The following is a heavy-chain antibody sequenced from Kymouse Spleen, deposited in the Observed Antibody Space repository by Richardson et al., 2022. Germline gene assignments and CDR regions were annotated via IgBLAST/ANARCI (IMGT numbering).Heavy chain of an antibody. Sequence: QVQLVESGGGVVQPGRSLRLSCAASGFTFSSYGMHWVRQAPGKGLEWVAVIWYDGSNKYYADSVKGRFTISRDNSKNTLYLQMNSLRAEDTAVYYCARGGITGTTADYWGQGTLVTVSS. D-gene: IGHD1-7*01. V-gene: IGHV3-33*01. J-gene: IGHJ4*02. CDR1: GFTFSSYG. CDR3: ARGGITGTTADY. CDR2: IWYDGSNK.